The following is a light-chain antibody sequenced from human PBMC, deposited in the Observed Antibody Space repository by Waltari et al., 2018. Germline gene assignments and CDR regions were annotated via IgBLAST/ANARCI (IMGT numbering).Light chain of an antibody. V-gene: IGLV2-8*01. CDR1: SSDVGGYNY. Sequence: QSALTQPPSASGSPGQSVTISCTGTSSDVGGYNYVSWYQQYPGKAPEPIIYEVSRRPAWVPGRFSGSKSGNAAALTVCGLQAEDEADYYCSSYAGITNWVFGGGTKLTVL. J-gene: IGLJ3*02. CDR3: SSYAGITNWV. CDR2: EVS.